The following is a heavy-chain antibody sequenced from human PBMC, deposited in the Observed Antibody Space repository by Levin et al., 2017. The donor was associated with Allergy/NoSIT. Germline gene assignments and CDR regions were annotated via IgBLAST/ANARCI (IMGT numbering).Heavy chain of an antibody. V-gene: IGHV4-30-4*01. CDR2: MYYSGST. CDR1: GGSISSGDYY. D-gene: IGHD1-1*01. Sequence: SETLSLTCTVSGGSISSGDYYWSWIRQPPGKGLEWIGYMYYSGSTYYNPSLKSRVTISIDTSKDQFSLRVSSVTAADTAAYYCARSRTEYFQHWGQGTLVTVSS. CDR3: ARSRTEYFQH. J-gene: IGHJ1*01.